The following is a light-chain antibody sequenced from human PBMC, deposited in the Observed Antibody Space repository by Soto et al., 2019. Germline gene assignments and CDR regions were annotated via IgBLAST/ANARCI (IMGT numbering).Light chain of an antibody. V-gene: IGKV3-15*01. J-gene: IGKJ1*01. Sequence: EIVMTQSPATLSVSPGERATLSCRASQSVYSNVAWYQQRPGQAPRLLTYRASTRATGIPARFSGSGSGTEFTLTISSLQSEDFAVYYCQHYQNLWAFGQGTKVEIK. CDR1: QSVYSN. CDR3: QHYQNLWA. CDR2: RAS.